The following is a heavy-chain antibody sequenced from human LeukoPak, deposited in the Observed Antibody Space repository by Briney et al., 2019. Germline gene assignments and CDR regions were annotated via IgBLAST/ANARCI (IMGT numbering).Heavy chain of an antibody. V-gene: IGHV4-38-2*02. CDR3: ARVYYYDSSGYFDY. CDR2: IYHSGST. J-gene: IGHJ4*02. Sequence: PSETLSLTCTVSGYSISSGYYWGWIRQPPGKGLEWIGSIYHSGSTYYNPSLKSRVTISVDTSKNQFSLKLSSVTAADTAVYYCARVYYYDSSGYFDYWGQGTLVTVSS. D-gene: IGHD3-22*01. CDR1: GYSISSGYY.